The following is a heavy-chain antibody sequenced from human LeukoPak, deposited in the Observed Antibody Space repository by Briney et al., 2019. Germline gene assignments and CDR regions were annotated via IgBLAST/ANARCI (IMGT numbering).Heavy chain of an antibody. CDR2: INHSGST. CDR3: ARGRGGLVRFRPGRTTLYYFDY. D-gene: IGHD3-16*01. J-gene: IGHJ4*02. Sequence: SETLSLTCAVYGGSFSGYYWSWIRQPPGKGLEWIGEINHSGSTNYNPSLKSRVTISVDTSKNQFSLKLSSVTAADTAVYYCARGRGGLVRFRPGRTTLYYFDYWGQGTLVTVSS. CDR1: GGSFSGYY. V-gene: IGHV4-34*01.